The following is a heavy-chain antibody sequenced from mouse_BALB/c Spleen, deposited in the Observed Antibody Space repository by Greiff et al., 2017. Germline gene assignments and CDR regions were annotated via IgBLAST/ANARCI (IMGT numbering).Heavy chain of an antibody. V-gene: IGHV2-9*02. CDR1: GFSLTSYG. Sequence: QVQLQQSGPGLVAPSQSLSITCTVSGFSLTSYGVHWVRQPPGKGLEWLGVIWAGGSTNYNSALMSRLSISKDNSKSQVFLKMNSLQTDDTAMYYCARAYGNYVRYAMDYWGQGTSVTVSS. CDR2: IWAGGST. D-gene: IGHD2-1*01. J-gene: IGHJ4*01. CDR3: ARAYGNYVRYAMDY.